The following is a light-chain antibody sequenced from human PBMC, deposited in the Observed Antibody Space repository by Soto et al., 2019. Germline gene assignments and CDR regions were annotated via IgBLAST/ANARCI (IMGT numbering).Light chain of an antibody. CDR2: LNSDGSH. Sequence: QPVLTQSPSASASLGASVKLTCTLSSGHSSYAIAWHQQQPEKGPRYLMKLNSDGSHSKGDGIPDRFSGSSSGAERYLTISSLQSEDEADYYCQTWGTGIVGGGTQLTVL. CDR1: SGHSSYA. V-gene: IGLV4-69*01. CDR3: QTWGTGI. J-gene: IGLJ2*01.